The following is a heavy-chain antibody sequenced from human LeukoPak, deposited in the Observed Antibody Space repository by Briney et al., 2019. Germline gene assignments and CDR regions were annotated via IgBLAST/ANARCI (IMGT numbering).Heavy chain of an antibody. V-gene: IGHV1-46*01. D-gene: IGHD1-26*01. CDR3: AREGGRNSYLDY. J-gene: IGHJ4*02. Sequence: GASVKVSCKASGYTFSSYFIHWVRQAPGQGLQWMGVINPSGGSTGYAQEFQGRVTMTRDTSTSTVYMELSSLISEDTAVYYCAREGGRNSYLDYWGQGTRSSSPQ. CDR1: GYTFSSYF. CDR2: INPSGGST.